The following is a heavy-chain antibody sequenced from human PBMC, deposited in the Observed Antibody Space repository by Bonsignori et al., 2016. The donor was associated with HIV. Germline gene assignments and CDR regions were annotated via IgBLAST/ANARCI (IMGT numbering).Heavy chain of an antibody. J-gene: IGHJ4*02. Sequence: QVQLQESGPGLVKPSETLSLTCTVSGGSISSYYWSWIRQPAGKGLEWIGRIYTSGSTNYNPSLKSRITMSVDTSKNQFSLKLSSVTAADTAVYYCARTGYSSGWYEGYFDYWGQGTLVTVSS. V-gene: IGHV4-4*07. D-gene: IGHD6-19*01. CDR3: ARTGYSSGWYEGYFDY. CDR1: GGSISSYY. CDR2: IYTSGST.